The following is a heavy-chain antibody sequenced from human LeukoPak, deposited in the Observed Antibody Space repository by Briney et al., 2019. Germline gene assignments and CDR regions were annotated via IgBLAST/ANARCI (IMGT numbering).Heavy chain of an antibody. V-gene: IGHV3-53*01. CDR2: IYSGGST. Sequence: GGSLRLSCAASGFTVSSNYMSWVRQAPGKGLEWVSVIYSGGSTYYADSVKGRFTISRDNSKNTLYLQMNSLRAEDTAVYYCARDDGRGPLRFLEWLGAFDIWGQGTMVTVSS. D-gene: IGHD3-3*01. CDR1: GFTVSSNY. J-gene: IGHJ3*02. CDR3: ARDDGRGPLRFLEWLGAFDI.